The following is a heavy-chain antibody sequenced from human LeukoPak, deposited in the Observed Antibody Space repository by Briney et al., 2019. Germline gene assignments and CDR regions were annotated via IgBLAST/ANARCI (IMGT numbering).Heavy chain of an antibody. CDR1: GGSVSSGSYY. V-gene: IGHV4-61*01. D-gene: IGHD6-13*01. J-gene: IGHJ4*02. CDR2: IYYSGST. Sequence: SETLSLTCTVSGGSVSSGSYYWSWIRQPPGKALEWIGYIYYSGSTNYNPSLKSRVTISVDTSKNQFSLKLSSVTAADTAVYYCARRSFYSSSYDYWGQGALVTVSS. CDR3: ARRSFYSSSYDY.